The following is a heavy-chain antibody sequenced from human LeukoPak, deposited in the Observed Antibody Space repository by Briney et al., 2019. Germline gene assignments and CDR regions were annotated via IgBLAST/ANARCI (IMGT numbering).Heavy chain of an antibody. Sequence: ASVKVSCKASGYTFTSYYMLWVRQAPGQGLEWMGIINPSGGSTSYAQKFQGRVTMTRDTSTSTVYMELSGLRSEDTAVYYCARAATVTHNWFDPWGQGTLVTVSS. CDR3: ARAATVTHNWFDP. D-gene: IGHD4-11*01. CDR1: GYTFTSYY. J-gene: IGHJ5*02. V-gene: IGHV1-46*01. CDR2: INPSGGST.